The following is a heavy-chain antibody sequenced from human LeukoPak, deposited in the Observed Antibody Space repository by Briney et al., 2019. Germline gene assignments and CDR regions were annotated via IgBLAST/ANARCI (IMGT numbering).Heavy chain of an antibody. V-gene: IGHV3-7*01. CDR1: GFTFSGFS. CDR3: ARDLDYYDSSGYTDY. J-gene: IGHJ4*02. CDR2: IKQDGSER. Sequence: GGSLRLSCAASGFTFSGFSMSWVRQSPTKGLEWVANIKQDGSERYYVDSVKGRFTISRDNSKNTLYLQMDSLRAEDTAVYYCARDLDYYDSSGYTDYWGQGTLVTVSS. D-gene: IGHD3-22*01.